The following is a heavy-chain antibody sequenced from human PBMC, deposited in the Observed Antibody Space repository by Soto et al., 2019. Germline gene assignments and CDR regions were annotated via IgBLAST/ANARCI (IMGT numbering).Heavy chain of an antibody. D-gene: IGHD3-10*01. CDR2: ITPIFGTA. CDR3: ARIYGSGSYRWFDP. V-gene: IGHV1-69*13. J-gene: IGHJ5*02. CDR1: GGTFSSYA. Sequence: SVKVSCKASGGTFSSYAISWVRQAPGQGLEWMGGITPIFGTANYAQKFQGRVTITADESTSTAYMELSSLRSEDTAVYYCARIYGSGSYRWFDPWGQGTLVTVSS.